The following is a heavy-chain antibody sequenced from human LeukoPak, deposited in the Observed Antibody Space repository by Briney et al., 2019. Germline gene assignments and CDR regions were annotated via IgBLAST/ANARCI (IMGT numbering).Heavy chain of an antibody. D-gene: IGHD3-22*01. J-gene: IGHJ4*02. CDR1: GFTFSSYS. CDR3: AREKIGYDSSGYYRHLDY. Sequence: TGGSLRLSCAASGFTFSSYSMNWVRQAPGKGLEWVSSISSSSSYIYYADSVKGRFTISRDNAKNSLYLQVNSLRVEDTAVYYCAREKIGYDSSGYYRHLDYWGQGTLVTVSS. CDR2: ISSSSSYI. V-gene: IGHV3-21*01.